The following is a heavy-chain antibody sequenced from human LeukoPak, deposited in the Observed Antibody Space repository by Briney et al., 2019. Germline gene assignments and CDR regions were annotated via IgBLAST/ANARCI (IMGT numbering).Heavy chain of an antibody. CDR1: GFTFSDYS. J-gene: IGHJ4*02. V-gene: IGHV3-21*01. D-gene: IGHD2-15*01. CDR2: ISSDSTYI. Sequence: PGGSLRLSCAASGFTFSDYSMNWVRQAPGKGLEWVSSISSDSTYIFYADSVKGRFTISRDHAKNSLYLQMNSLRAEDTAVYYCARSESRSWKWPPAYWGQGTLVTVSS. CDR3: ARSESRSWKWPPAY.